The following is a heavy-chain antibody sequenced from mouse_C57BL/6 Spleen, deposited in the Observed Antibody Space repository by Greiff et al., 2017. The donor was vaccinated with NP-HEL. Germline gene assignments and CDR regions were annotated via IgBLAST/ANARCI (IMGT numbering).Heavy chain of an antibody. CDR3: AREGGNYGYYAMDY. Sequence: QVQLQQSGPELVKPGASVKISCKASGYAFSSSWMNWVKQRPGKGLEWIGRIYPGDGDTNYNGKFKGKATLTADNSSSTAYMQLSSLTSEDSAVYFCAREGGNYGYYAMDYWGQGTSVTVSS. CDR2: IYPGDGDT. D-gene: IGHD2-1*01. J-gene: IGHJ4*01. V-gene: IGHV1-82*01. CDR1: GYAFSSSW.